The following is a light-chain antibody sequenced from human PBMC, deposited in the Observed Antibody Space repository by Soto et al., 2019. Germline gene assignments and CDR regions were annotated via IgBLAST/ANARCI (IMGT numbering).Light chain of an antibody. J-gene: IGKJ4*01. CDR3: LQHNSHPFT. V-gene: IGKV1-17*01. CDR1: QGIRND. Sequence: DIQMTQSPSSLSASVGDRVTITCRASQGIRNDLTWYQQKLGNAPKRLITAASSLQSGVPSRFSGSGSGTEFTLTISVLQPEDLATYYCLQHNSHPFTFGGGTKVEIE. CDR2: AAS.